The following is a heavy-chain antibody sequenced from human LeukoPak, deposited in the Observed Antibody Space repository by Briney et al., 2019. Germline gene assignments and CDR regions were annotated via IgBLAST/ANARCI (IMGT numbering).Heavy chain of an antibody. CDR2: MYTGGGR. V-gene: IGHV3-66*01. J-gene: IGHJ4*02. CDR1: GFSVSNYY. Sequence: GGSLRLSCAASGFSVSNYYMSWVRQPPGKGLEWVSVMYTGGGRYYGDSVKGRFAISRDNSKNTVFLQMNSLRVEDTALYYCTRGQSYCGADCYSDWGQGTLVTVSS. CDR3: TRGQSYCGADCYSD. D-gene: IGHD2-21*02.